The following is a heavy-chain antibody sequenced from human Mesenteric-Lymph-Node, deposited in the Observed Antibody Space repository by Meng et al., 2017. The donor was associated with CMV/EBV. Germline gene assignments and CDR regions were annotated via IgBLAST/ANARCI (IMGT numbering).Heavy chain of an antibody. CDR1: GFTVSGNY. J-gene: IGHJ4*02. V-gene: IGHV3-53*01. CDR3: ARQVYSNYPNYNFDF. Sequence: AAGFTVSGNYMHWFRQAPGKGLEWVSAIYSVGSTYYADSVKGRFTISRDNSKNTVYLQMNSLRAEDTAVYYCARQVYSNYPNYNFDFWGQGTLVTVSS. D-gene: IGHD4-11*01. CDR2: IYSVGST.